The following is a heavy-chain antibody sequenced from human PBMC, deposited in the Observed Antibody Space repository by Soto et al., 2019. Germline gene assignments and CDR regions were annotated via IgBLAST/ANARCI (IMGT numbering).Heavy chain of an antibody. CDR1: GFTFINYA. Sequence: EVQVLESGGGLVQPGGSLRLSCAGSGFTFINYAMNWVRQAPGKGLEWVSSISGGGDAAFFRDSVRGRFTISRDNSKNTVTLQMNSLGVDDTAVYYCARKILGSTTRPNYWYFDLWGRGTLVTVSS. V-gene: IGHV3-23*01. CDR3: ARKILGSTTRPNYWYFDL. D-gene: IGHD7-27*01. J-gene: IGHJ2*01. CDR2: ISGGGDAA.